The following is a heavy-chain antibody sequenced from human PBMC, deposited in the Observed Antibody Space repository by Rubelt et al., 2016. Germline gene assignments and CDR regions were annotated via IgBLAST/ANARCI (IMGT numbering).Heavy chain of an antibody. CDR2: IKQDGSEK. D-gene: IGHD5-24*01. Sequence: GKGLEWVANIKQDGSEKYYVDSVKGRFTISRDNAKNSLYLQMNSLRAKDTAVYYCARDAGGDGYNYAYWGQGTLVTVSS. J-gene: IGHJ4*02. CDR3: ARDAGGDGYNYAY. V-gene: IGHV3-7*01.